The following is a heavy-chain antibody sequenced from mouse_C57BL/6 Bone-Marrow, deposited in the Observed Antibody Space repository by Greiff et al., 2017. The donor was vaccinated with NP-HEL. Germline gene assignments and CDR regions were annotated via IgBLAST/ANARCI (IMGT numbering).Heavy chain of an antibody. V-gene: IGHV1-85*01. CDR1: GYTFTSYD. Sequence: QVQLQQSGPELVKPGASVKLSCKASGYTFTSYDINWVKQRPGQGLEWIGWIYPRDGSNKYNEKFKGKATLTVDTSSSTAYMELHSLTSDDSAVYFCARSPFAYWGQGTLVTVSA. J-gene: IGHJ3*01. CDR3: ARSPFAY. CDR2: IYPRDGSN.